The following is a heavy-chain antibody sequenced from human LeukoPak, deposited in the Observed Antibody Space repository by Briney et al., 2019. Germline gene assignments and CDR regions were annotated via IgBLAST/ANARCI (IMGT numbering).Heavy chain of an antibody. CDR1: GYTFTSYG. V-gene: IGHV1-18*01. J-gene: IGHJ3*02. CDR2: ISAYNGNT. CDR3: ARGIPYYYDSSGYDCAFDI. Sequence: ASVKVSCKASGYTFTSYGISWVGQAPGQGLEGMGWISAYNGNTNYAQKLQGRVTMTTDTSTSTAYLELRSLRSDDTAVYYCARGIPYYYDSSGYDCAFDIWGQGTMVTVSS. D-gene: IGHD3-22*01.